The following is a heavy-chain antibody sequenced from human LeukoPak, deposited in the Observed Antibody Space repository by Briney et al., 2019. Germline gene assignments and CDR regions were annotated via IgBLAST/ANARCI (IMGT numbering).Heavy chain of an antibody. CDR3: ASQAYYYYYMDV. CDR1: GFTFSSYW. CDR2: INTDGSST. Sequence: GGSLRLSCAASGFTFSSYWMHWVRQAPGKGLVWVSRINTDGSSTSYADSVKGRFTISRDNAKNTLYLQMNSLRAEDTAVYYCASQAYYYYYMDVWGKGTTVTVSS. V-gene: IGHV3-74*01. J-gene: IGHJ6*03.